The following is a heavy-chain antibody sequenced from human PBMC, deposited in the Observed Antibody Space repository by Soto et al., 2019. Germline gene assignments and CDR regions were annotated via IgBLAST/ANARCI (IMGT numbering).Heavy chain of an antibody. CDR2: IYHSGST. V-gene: IGHV4-4*02. J-gene: IGHJ5*02. D-gene: IGHD6-13*01. Sequence: QVQLQESGPGLVKPSGTLSLTCAVSGGSISSSNWWRWLRQPPGKGLEWIGEIYHSGSTSYNPSLKSRVTISVDESKNQFSLKLSSVTAADTAVYYCARDRNWAAAGTGWFDPWGQGTLVTVSS. CDR1: GGSISSSNW. CDR3: ARDRNWAAAGTGWFDP.